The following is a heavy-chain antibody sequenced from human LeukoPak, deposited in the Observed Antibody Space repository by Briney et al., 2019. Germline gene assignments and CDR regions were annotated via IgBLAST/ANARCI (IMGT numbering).Heavy chain of an antibody. D-gene: IGHD3-10*01. V-gene: IGHV4-61*08. J-gene: IGHJ3*02. CDR3: ARSMVRGVIGAFDI. CDR1: GASINSGGFY. CDR2: IYYSGST. Sequence: SETLSLTCTVSGASINSGGFYWTWIRQHPETGLESIGYIYYSGSTNYNPSLKSRVTISVDTSKNQFSLKLSSVTAADTAVYYCARSMVRGVIGAFDIWGQGTMVTVSS.